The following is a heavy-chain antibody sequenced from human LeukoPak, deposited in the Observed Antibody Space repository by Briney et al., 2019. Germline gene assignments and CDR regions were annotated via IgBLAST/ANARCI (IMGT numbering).Heavy chain of an antibody. D-gene: IGHD6-19*01. CDR2: IRYDGSNK. J-gene: IGHJ4*02. CDR1: GFTFSSYG. CDR3: GALGVAVAGTLDY. Sequence: PGGSLRLSCAASGFTFSSYGMHWVRQAPGKGLEWVAFIRYDGSNKYYADSVKGRFTISRDNSKNTLYLQVNSLRAGDTAVYYCGALGVAVAGTLDYWGQGTLVTVSS. V-gene: IGHV3-30*02.